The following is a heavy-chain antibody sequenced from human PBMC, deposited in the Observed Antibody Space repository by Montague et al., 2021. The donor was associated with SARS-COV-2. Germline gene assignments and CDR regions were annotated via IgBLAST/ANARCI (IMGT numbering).Heavy chain of an antibody. CDR2: IYYSGSX. J-gene: IGHJ4*02. CDR3: ARARTSLIVVVNEFDY. V-gene: IGHV4-31*03. D-gene: IGHD2-21*01. CDR1: GGSISSGSYY. Sequence: TVSLTPTVSGGSISSGSYYWSWIREHPGKGLEWIGYIYYSGSXYYNPSLKSRVTVSVDTSKNQFSLRLSSVTAADTAVYYCARARTSLIVVVNEFDYWGQGTLVTVSS.